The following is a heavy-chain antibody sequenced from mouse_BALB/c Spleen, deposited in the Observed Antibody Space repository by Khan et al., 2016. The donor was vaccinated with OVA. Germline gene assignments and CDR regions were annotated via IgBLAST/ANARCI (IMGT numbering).Heavy chain of an antibody. V-gene: IGHV1-7*01. D-gene: IGHD2-1*01. Sequence: QVQLQQSGAELAKPGASVKMSCKASGYTFTTYWMHWVKQRPGQGLEWIGYIDPSTGYTDYNQKFKDKASLTTDKSSSTAFMQLSSLTSEDSAVKYSKRREIYGIFAYWGQGTMVTVSA. J-gene: IGHJ3*01. CDR1: GYTFTTYW. CDR3: KRREIYGIFAY. CDR2: IDPSTGYT.